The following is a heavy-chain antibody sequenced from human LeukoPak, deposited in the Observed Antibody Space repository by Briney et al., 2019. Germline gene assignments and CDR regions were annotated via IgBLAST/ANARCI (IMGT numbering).Heavy chain of an antibody. CDR2: ISGSGRST. Sequence: GGSLRLSCAAAGFTFSSYSMSWVRQAPGNGLDWVSGISGSGRSTYYADSVKGRFTISRDNSMNTLYLQMNSLRAEDTAVYYCAKGMGFQRCGPWGQGTLVTVSS. J-gene: IGHJ5*02. CDR3: AKGMGFQRCGP. D-gene: IGHD4-17*01. CDR1: GFTFSSYS. V-gene: IGHV3-23*01.